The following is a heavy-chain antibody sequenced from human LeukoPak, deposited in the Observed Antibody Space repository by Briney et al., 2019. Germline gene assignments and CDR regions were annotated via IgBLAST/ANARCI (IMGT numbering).Heavy chain of an antibody. CDR2: IKNDGSET. CDR3: VKNNGWFHLAQ. D-gene: IGHD6-19*01. J-gene: IGHJ4*02. Sequence: GGSLRLSCAVSGFNFRDHWMDWVRQAPGKGLQWVGHIKNDGSETYYLDSLKGRFSISRDNTNNALYLQMNSLRVEDTAVYYCVKNNGWFHLAQWGQGTLVTVSS. CDR1: GFNFRDHW. V-gene: IGHV3-7*03.